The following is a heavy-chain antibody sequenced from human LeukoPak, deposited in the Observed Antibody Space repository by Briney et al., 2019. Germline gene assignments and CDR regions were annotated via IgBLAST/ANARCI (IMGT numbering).Heavy chain of an antibody. CDR3: VKSGIAVSGTDY. Sequence: QAGGSLRLSCSASGFTFSSYAMHWVRQAPGKGLEYVSAITSKGGSTYYADSVKGKFTISRDNSKNTLYLQMSSLRAEDTAVYYCVKSGIAVSGTDYWGQGTLVTVSS. V-gene: IGHV3-64D*09. CDR1: GFTFSSYA. D-gene: IGHD6-19*01. J-gene: IGHJ4*02. CDR2: ITSKGGST.